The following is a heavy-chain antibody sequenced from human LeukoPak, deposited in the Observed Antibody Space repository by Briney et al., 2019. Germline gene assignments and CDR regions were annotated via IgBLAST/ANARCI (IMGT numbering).Heavy chain of an antibody. V-gene: IGHV1-69*06. D-gene: IGHD6-19*01. J-gene: IGHJ6*04. CDR1: GGTFSSYA. CDR3: ARGIAVAPRDYYYGMDV. Sequence: GASVTVSCKASGGTFSSYAISWVRQAPGQGLEWMGGIIPIFGTANYAQKFQGRVTITADKSTSTAYMELSSLRSEDTAVYYCARGIAVAPRDYYYGMDVWGKGTTVTVSS. CDR2: IIPIFGTA.